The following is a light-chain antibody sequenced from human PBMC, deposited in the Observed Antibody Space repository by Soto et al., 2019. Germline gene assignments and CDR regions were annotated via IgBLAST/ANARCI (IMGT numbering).Light chain of an antibody. J-gene: IGKJ4*02. CDR1: QSVSDN. V-gene: IGKV3D-15*01. CDR3: QQYNDWPLT. Sequence: EIVLTQSPATLSVSPGERVTLSCRASQSVSDNLAWYQQKPVQAPRLLIYGASIRATDIPARFSGSGSGTEFSLTISSLQSEDFAVYYCQQYNDWPLTFGGGTKVEIK. CDR2: GAS.